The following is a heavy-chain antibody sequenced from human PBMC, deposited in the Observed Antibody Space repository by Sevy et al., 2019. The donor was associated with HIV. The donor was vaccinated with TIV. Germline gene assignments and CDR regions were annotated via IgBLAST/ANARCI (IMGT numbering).Heavy chain of an antibody. CDR3: ARFLKGDYTNYFDS. J-gene: IGHJ4*02. Sequence: SGPTLVKPGQTLTLTYSFSGFSLNTSGVGVGWIRLPPGKALEWLALIFWDDEKRYSPPLKNRLTITKDTSKNQVVLSMTNMDPVDTATYYCARFLKGDYTNYFDSWDQGSLVTVSS. CDR1: GFSLNTSGVG. V-gene: IGHV2-5*02. CDR2: IFWDDEK. D-gene: IGHD4-4*01.